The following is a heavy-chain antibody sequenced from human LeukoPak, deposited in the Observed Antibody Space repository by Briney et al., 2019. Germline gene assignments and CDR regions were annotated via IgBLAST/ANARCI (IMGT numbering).Heavy chain of an antibody. D-gene: IGHD2-21*02. J-gene: IGHJ4*02. CDR1: GFTFDDYA. CDR3: AKDMGTYCGGDCPLNY. CDR2: ISWNSGSI. Sequence: PGGSLRLSCAASGFTFDDYAMHWVRQAPGKGLEWVSGISWNSGSIGYADSVKGRFTISRDNAKNSLYLQMNSLRAEDTALYYCAKDMGTYCGGDCPLNYWGQGTLVTVSS. V-gene: IGHV3-9*01.